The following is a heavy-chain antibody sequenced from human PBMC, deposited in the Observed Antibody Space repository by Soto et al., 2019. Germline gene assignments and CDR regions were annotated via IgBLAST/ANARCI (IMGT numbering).Heavy chain of an antibody. V-gene: IGHV3-23*01. CDR1: GFTFSTYA. D-gene: IGHD3-3*01. Sequence: GGSLRLSCAASGFTFSTYAMTWVRQAPGEGLEWVSIISSSGDATYYLDSVKGRFTISRDNSRNTLHLQMNSLRAEDAAVYFCAKNGDFWSWGMDVWGQGTTVTVSS. CDR2: ISSSGDAT. CDR3: AKNGDFWSWGMDV. J-gene: IGHJ6*02.